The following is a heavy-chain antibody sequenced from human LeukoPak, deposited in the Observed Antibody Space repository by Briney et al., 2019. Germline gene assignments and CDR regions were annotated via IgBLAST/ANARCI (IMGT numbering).Heavy chain of an antibody. J-gene: IGHJ4*02. CDR3: ARDTPADY. Sequence: GGSLRLSCAASGFTFSSHAMHWVRQAPGKGLEWVAVISYDGSNKYHADSVKGRFTISRDNSKNTLYLQMNSLRAEDTAVYYCARDTPADYWGQGTLVTVSS. CDR1: GFTFSSHA. CDR2: ISYDGSNK. V-gene: IGHV3-30-3*01.